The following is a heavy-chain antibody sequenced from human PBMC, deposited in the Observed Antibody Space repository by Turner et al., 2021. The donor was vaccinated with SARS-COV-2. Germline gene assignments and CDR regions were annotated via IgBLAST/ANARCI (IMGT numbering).Heavy chain of an antibody. CDR1: GFTFDDYG. CDR2: ISWNSGSI. CDR3: AKVRRFAFDI. J-gene: IGHJ3*02. Sequence: EVQLVESGGGLVQPGRSMRLSCAASGFTFDDYGMHWVRQVPGKGLEWVSGISWNSGSIGYADSVKGRFTISRDNAKNSLYLQMNSLRAEDTALYHCAKVRRFAFDIWGQGTMVTVSS. V-gene: IGHV3-9*01.